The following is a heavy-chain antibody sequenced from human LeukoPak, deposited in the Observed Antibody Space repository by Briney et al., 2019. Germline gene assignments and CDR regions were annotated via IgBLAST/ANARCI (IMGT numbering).Heavy chain of an antibody. Sequence: KPGGSLRLSCAASGFPFSNAWMSWVRQAPGKGLEWVGRIKSKTDGGTTDYAAPVKGRFTISRDDSKNTLYLQMNSLKTEDTAVYYCTTDPYGDYGDSMDVWGKGTTVTVSS. V-gene: IGHV3-15*01. D-gene: IGHD4-17*01. CDR2: IKSKTDGGTT. CDR3: TTDPYGDYGDSMDV. J-gene: IGHJ6*04. CDR1: GFPFSNAW.